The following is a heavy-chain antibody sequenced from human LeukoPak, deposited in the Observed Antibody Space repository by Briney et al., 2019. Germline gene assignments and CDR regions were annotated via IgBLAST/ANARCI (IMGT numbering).Heavy chain of an antibody. Sequence: ASVKVSCRASGYTFTNYGISWVRQAPGQGLEWMGWISAYNGNTNYAQKLQGRVTMTTETSTSTAYMELRSLRSDDTAIYYCARTYYYDSSGYYYSHWFDPWGQGTLVTVSS. D-gene: IGHD3-22*01. CDR2: ISAYNGNT. J-gene: IGHJ5*02. CDR3: ARTYYYDSSGYYYSHWFDP. CDR1: GYTFTNYG. V-gene: IGHV1-18*01.